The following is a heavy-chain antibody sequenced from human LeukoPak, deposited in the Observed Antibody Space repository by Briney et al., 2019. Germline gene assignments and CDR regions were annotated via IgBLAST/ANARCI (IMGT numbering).Heavy chain of an antibody. V-gene: IGHV1-69*13. J-gene: IGHJ6*02. CDR1: GGTFSSYA. CDR2: IIPIFGTA. CDR3: ARVFPTEHYYYYYGMDV. Sequence: SVKVACKASGGTFSSYAISWVRQAPGQGLEWMGGIIPIFGTANYAQKFQGRVTITADECTSTAYMELSSLRSEDTAVYYCARVFPTEHYYYYYGMDVWGQGTTVTVSS.